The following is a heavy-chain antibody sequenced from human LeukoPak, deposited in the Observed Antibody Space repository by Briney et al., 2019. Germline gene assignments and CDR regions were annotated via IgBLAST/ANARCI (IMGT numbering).Heavy chain of an antibody. V-gene: IGHV6-1*01. CDR2: TYYRSKWYN. Sequence: SQTLSLTCAISGDSVSSNSAAWNWIRQSPSRGLEWLGRTYYRSKWYNDYAVSVKSRITINPDTSKNQFSLQLNSVTPEDTAVYYCAREAHGGTDCSFYADFWGQGTRVTVSA. D-gene: IGHD2-21*02. CDR3: AREAHGGTDCSFYADF. CDR1: GDSVSSNSAA. J-gene: IGHJ4*02.